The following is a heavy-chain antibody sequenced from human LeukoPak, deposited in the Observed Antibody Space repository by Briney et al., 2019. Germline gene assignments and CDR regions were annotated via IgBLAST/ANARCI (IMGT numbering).Heavy chain of an antibody. D-gene: IGHD2-15*01. CDR3: ARDGYCSGSSCYSTTDY. Sequence: GGSLRLSCAASGFAFSSYSMNWVRQVPGKGLEWVSYISSSSSTIYYADSVKGRFTISRDNAKNSLYLQMNSLRAEDTAVYYCARDGYCSGSSCYSTTDYWGQGTLVTVSS. CDR2: ISSSSSTI. CDR1: GFAFSSYS. V-gene: IGHV3-48*04. J-gene: IGHJ4*02.